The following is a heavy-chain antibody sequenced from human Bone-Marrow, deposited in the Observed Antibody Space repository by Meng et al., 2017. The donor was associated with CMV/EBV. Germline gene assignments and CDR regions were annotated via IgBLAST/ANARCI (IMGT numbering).Heavy chain of an antibody. V-gene: IGHV4-39*07. D-gene: IGHD6-6*01. CDR3: ARDGGIAARPNLYDYYYGMDV. J-gene: IGHJ6*02. Sequence: GSLRLSCIVSGGSISSSSHHWAWIRQPPGKGLEWIGSMYSSGETYYSPSLHSRVTMSADTSRNQFSLKLNSVTAADTAVYYCARDGGIAARPNLYDYYYGMDVWGQGTMVTVSS. CDR1: GGSISSSSHH. CDR2: MYSSGET.